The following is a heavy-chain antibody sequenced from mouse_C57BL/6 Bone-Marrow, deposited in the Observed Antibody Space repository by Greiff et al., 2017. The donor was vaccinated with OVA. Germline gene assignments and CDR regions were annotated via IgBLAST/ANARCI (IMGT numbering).Heavy chain of an antibody. J-gene: IGHJ3*01. CDR3: ARRWLLHAWFAY. CDR1: GFTFSDYG. CDR2: ISSGSSTI. D-gene: IGHD2-3*01. Sequence: DVQLVESGGGLVKPGGSLKLSCAASGFTFSDYGMHWVRQAPEKGLEWVAYISSGSSTIYYADTVKGRFTSSRDNAKNTLFLQLTSLRSEDTAMYYCARRWLLHAWFAYWGQGTLVTVSA. V-gene: IGHV5-17*01.